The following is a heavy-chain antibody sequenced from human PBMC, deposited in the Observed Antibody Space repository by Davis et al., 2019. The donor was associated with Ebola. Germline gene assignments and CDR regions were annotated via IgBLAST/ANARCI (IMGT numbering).Heavy chain of an antibody. Sequence: GGSLRLSCAASGFVFSNYALSWVRQAPGKGLEWVSGISGSGGKIYYADSVTGRFTISRDNSKNTVYLQMNSLRAEDTAVYYCAKDRDYTAMAIYYYYGMDVWGQGTTVTVSS. CDR2: ISGSGGKI. J-gene: IGHJ6*02. V-gene: IGHV3-23*01. CDR1: GFVFSNYA. CDR3: AKDRDYTAMAIYYYYGMDV. D-gene: IGHD5-18*01.